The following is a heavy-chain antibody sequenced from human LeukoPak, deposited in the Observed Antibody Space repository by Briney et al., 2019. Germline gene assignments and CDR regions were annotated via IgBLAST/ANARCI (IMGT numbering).Heavy chain of an antibody. V-gene: IGHV3-30*03. CDR2: ISYDGSNK. CDR3: ASRPLGWAYYDILTGYYNEDYYYYGMDV. J-gene: IGHJ6*02. CDR1: GFTFSSYG. Sequence: GGSLRLSCAASGFTFSSYGMHWVRQAPGKGLEWVAVISYDGSNKYYADSVKGRFTISRDNSKNTLYLQMNSLRAEDTAVYYCASRPLGWAYYDILTGYYNEDYYYYGMDVWGQGTTVTVSS. D-gene: IGHD3-9*01.